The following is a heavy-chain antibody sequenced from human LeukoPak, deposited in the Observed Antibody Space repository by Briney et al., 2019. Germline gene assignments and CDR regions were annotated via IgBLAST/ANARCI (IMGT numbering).Heavy chain of an antibody. CDR2: IYGGGAT. J-gene: IGHJ4*02. CDR3: ARDSANYHFAF. Sequence: GGSLRLSCAASGFTVNNNFLSWVRRAPGRGLEWVSVIYGGGATYYADSVKGRFSISRDTSNNIVSLQMNDLRADDTAMYYCARDSANYHFAFWGQGTLVTVSS. V-gene: IGHV3-66*01. D-gene: IGHD4/OR15-4a*01. CDR1: GFTVNNNF.